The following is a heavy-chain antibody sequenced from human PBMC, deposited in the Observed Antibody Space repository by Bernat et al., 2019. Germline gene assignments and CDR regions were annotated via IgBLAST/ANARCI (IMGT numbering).Heavy chain of an antibody. D-gene: IGHD4-17*01. V-gene: IGHV3-53*02. CDR2: IYSGGST. J-gene: IGHJ6*03. CDR1: GFTVSSNY. CDR3: ARDKGDYIKENYYYYYMDV. Sequence: EVQLVETGGGLIQPGGSLRLSCAASGFTVSSNYMSWVRQAPGKWLEWVSVIYSGGSTYYADSVKGRLTISRDNSKNTLYLKMNSLRAEDTAVYYCARDKGDYIKENYYYYYMDVWGKGTTVTVSS.